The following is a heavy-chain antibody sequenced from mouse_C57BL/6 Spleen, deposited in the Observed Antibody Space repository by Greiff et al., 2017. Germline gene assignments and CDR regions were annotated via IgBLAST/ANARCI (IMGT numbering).Heavy chain of an antibody. Sequence: QVQLQQSGAELVKPGASVKLSCKASGYTFTEYTIHWVKQRSGQGLEWIGWFYPGSGSIKYNEKFKDKATLTADKSSSTVYMEISRLTSEDSAVYFCARQEAKGYYYGSSYGFAYWGQGTLVTVSA. J-gene: IGHJ3*01. CDR3: ARQEAKGYYYGSSYGFAY. CDR2: FYPGSGSI. CDR1: GYTFTEYT. V-gene: IGHV1-62-2*01. D-gene: IGHD1-1*01.